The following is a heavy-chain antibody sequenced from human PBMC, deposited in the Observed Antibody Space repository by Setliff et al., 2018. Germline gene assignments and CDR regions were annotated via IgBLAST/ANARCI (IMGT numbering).Heavy chain of an antibody. CDR1: GFTFSNYG. V-gene: IGHV3-30*02. CDR3: AKDLWPTCGGDCYRPFDY. CDR2: MPYNEIHR. D-gene: IGHD2-21*02. Sequence: SLRLSCSASGFTFSNYGMHWVRQAPGKGLEWVAFMPYNEIHRYFADSVKGRFTISRDTSKNTLYLQMNSLRAEDTAVYYCAKDLWPTCGGDCYRPFDYWGQGTLVTVSS. J-gene: IGHJ4*02.